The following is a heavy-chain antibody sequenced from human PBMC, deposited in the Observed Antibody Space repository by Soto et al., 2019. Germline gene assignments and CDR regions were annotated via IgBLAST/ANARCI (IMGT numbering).Heavy chain of an antibody. CDR3: ARDHTNVWKFDY. V-gene: IGHV3-7*01. D-gene: IGHD1-1*01. Sequence: EVQLVESGGGLVQPGGSLRLSCAASGFTFSNYWMSWVRQAPGKGLEWVANIKQDGSENYYVDSVKGRFTTSRDNTKNSFYMQMSSLRSEDTAVYYCARDHTNVWKFDYWGRGTLVTVSS. CDR1: GFTFSNYW. J-gene: IGHJ4*02. CDR2: IKQDGSEN.